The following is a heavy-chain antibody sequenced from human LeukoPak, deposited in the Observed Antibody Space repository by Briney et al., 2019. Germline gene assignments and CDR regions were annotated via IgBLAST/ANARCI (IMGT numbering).Heavy chain of an antibody. CDR2: IRYDASDK. V-gene: IGHV3-30*02. D-gene: IGHD4-17*01. Sequence: GGSLRLTSAASGFTFTTYDIHWVRQAPGKGLEWVAFIRYDASDKYYADSVKGRFTISRDNSKNTLYLQMSSLRAEDTAVYYCAKDKSPTVTTGYYFDYWGQGTLVTVSS. J-gene: IGHJ4*02. CDR3: AKDKSPTVTTGYYFDY. CDR1: GFTFTTYD.